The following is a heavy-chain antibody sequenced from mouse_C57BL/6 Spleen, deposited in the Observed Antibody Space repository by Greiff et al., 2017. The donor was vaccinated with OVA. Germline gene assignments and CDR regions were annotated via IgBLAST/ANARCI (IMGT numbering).Heavy chain of an antibody. J-gene: IGHJ2*01. CDR2: IDPEDGET. CDR3: ASLPFRGGSSSYFDY. CDR1: GFNIKDYY. D-gene: IGHD1-1*01. V-gene: IGHV14-2*01. Sequence: VQLPQSGAELVKPGASVKLSCTASGFNIKDYYMHWVKQRTEQGLEWIGRIDPEDGETKYAPKFQGKATITANTSSNTAYLQLSSLTSEDTSVYYCASLPFRGGSSSYFDYWGQGTTLTVSS.